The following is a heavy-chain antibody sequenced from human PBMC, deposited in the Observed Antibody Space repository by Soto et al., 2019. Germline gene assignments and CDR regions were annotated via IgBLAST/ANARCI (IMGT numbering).Heavy chain of an antibody. CDR3: ARVMAPGCTTIGCYVSWGGREDY. D-gene: IGHD3-16*01. CDR1: GGSFTAYY. J-gene: IGHJ4*02. Sequence: QVQLQQWGAGLLKPSETLSLTCAVYGGSFTAYYWSWIRQTPGKGLEWIGEINHSGTTNYNPSLKSRVTISVDTSKSQFSLKLSSVTAADTAVYYCARVMAPGCTTIGCYVSWGGREDYWGQGTLVTVSS. CDR2: INHSGTT. V-gene: IGHV4-34*01.